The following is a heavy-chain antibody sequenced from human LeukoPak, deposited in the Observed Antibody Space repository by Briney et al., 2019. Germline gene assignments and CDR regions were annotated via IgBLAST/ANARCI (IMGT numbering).Heavy chain of an antibody. J-gene: IGHJ4*02. Sequence: PGGSLRLSCAASGFTFSSYAMSWVRQAPGKGLEWVSAISSSGGSTYYADSVKGRFTISRDNSKNTLYLQMNSLRAEDTAVYFCAKGGSGSSPSRIDYWGQGTLVTVSS. CDR1: GFTFSSYA. D-gene: IGHD6-13*01. CDR3: AKGGSGSSPSRIDY. V-gene: IGHV3-23*01. CDR2: ISSSGGST.